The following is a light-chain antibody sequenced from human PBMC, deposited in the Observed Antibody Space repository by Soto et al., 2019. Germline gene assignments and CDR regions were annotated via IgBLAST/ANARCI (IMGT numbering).Light chain of an antibody. CDR2: GAS. CDR1: QNINSRY. CDR3: QQYGSSSLVT. V-gene: IGKV3-20*01. J-gene: IGKJ3*01. Sequence: EIVLTQSPGTLSLSPGERATLSCRASQNINSRYLAWYQQKPGQAPRLLIYGASSRATGIPDRFSGSGSGTDFTLTISRLEPEDFAVYYCQQYGSSSLVTFGPGTKVDIK.